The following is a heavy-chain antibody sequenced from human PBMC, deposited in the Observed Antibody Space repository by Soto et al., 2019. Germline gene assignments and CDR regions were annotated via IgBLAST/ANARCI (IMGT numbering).Heavy chain of an antibody. CDR1: GFTFSSYS. CDR3: ARDRRYYDYGGNSYAFDI. V-gene: IGHV3-48*02. Sequence: GGSLRLSCAASGFTFSSYSMNWVRQAPGKGLEWVSYISSSSSTIYYADSVKGRFTISRDNAKNSLYLQMNSLRDEDTAVYYCARDRRYYDYGGNSYAFDIWGQGRMGTVAS. J-gene: IGHJ3*02. D-gene: IGHD4-17*01. CDR2: ISSSSSTI.